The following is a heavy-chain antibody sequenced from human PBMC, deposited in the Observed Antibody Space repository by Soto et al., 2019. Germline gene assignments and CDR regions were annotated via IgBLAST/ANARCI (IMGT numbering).Heavy chain of an antibody. CDR3: ALLSGGASVY. CDR2: IWYDGSRK. V-gene: IGHV3-33*01. D-gene: IGHD2-8*02. CDR1: GFTFSGYG. J-gene: IGHJ4*02. Sequence: GGSLRLSCAASGFTFSGYGMHWVRQAPGKGLEWVAVIWYDGSRKFYADSVKGRFTISRDDSKNVLSLQLDNLRTEDTAVYYCALLSGGASVYWGQGTLVTVSS.